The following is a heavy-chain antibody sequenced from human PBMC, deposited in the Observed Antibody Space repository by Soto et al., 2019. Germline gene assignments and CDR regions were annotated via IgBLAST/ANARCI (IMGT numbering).Heavy chain of an antibody. D-gene: IGHD2-21*01. V-gene: IGHV3-33*01. J-gene: IGHJ5*02. CDR1: GFTFSSYG. CDR2: IWYDGSNK. Sequence: GGSLRLSCAASGFTFSSYGMHWVRQAPGKGLEWVAVIWYDGSNKYYADSVKGRFTISRDNSKNTLYLQMNSLRAEDTAVYYCARGPILWSFDPWGQGTLVTVSS. CDR3: ARGPILWSFDP.